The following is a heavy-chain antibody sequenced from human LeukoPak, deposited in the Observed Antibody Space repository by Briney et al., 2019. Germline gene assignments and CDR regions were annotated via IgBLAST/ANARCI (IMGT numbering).Heavy chain of an antibody. CDR1: GYTFTGYY. Sequence: ASVKVPCKASGYTFTGYYMHWVRQAPGQGLEWMRWINPKSGGTNYAQKFQGRVTMTRDTSISTVYMELSRLRSDDTAVYYCARDHDGADYWGQGTLVTVSS. J-gene: IGHJ4*02. CDR2: INPKSGGT. D-gene: IGHD1-1*01. V-gene: IGHV1-2*02. CDR3: ARDHDGADY.